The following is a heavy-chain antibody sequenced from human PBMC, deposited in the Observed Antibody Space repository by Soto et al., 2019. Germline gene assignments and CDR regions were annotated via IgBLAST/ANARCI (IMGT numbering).Heavy chain of an antibody. J-gene: IGHJ4*02. Sequence: QVQLVQSGAEVKKPGSSVKVSCKASGGSFSSLAIIWVRQAPGQGLEWMGGLVPVFGTANYAQKFQDRVTITADKSTSTSYMELSSLRSEDTAVYYCARSPGVFDYWVQGTLVTVSS. D-gene: IGHD3-10*01. CDR3: ARSPGVFDY. CDR2: LVPVFGTA. CDR1: GGSFSSLA. V-gene: IGHV1-69*06.